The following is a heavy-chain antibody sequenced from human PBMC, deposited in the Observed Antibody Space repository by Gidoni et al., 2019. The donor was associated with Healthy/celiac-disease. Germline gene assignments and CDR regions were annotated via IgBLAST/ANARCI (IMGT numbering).Heavy chain of an antibody. V-gene: IGHV4-34*01. D-gene: IGHD3-10*01. CDR3: ARAMSPSGPRYEYYYGSGGDY. CDR2: INHGAST. Sequence: VQLQQRGAGLLEPSATLYLTCAALRGSFSGYCWSWIRQPPGTVLAWIGVINHGASTNYNPSLKSRVTISVDTSKNQFSLKLSSVTAADTAVYFCARAMSPSGPRYEYYYGSGGDYWGQGTLVTVSS. J-gene: IGHJ4*02. CDR1: RGSFSGYC.